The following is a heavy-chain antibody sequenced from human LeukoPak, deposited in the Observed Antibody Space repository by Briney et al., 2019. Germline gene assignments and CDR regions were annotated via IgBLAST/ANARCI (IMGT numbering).Heavy chain of an antibody. D-gene: IGHD3-10*01. CDR3: TTERLLWFGESEFPFDY. J-gene: IGHJ4*02. Sequence: GGSLRLSCAASGFTFSNAWMSWVRQAPGKGPEWVGRIKSKTDGGTTDYAAPVKGRFTISRDDSKNTLYLQMNSLKTEDTAVYYCTTERLLWFGESEFPFDYWGQGTLVTVSS. V-gene: IGHV3-15*01. CDR2: IKSKTDGGTT. CDR1: GFTFSNAW.